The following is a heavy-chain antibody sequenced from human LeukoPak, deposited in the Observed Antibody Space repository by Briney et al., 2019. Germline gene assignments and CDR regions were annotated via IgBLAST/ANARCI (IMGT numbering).Heavy chain of an antibody. CDR3: TRGARGHQLDN. J-gene: IGHJ4*02. CDR1: GGSFIGYY. D-gene: IGHD6-13*01. CDR2: INQSGST. V-gene: IGHV4-34*01. Sequence: PSETLSLTCAVYGGSFIGYYRSWIRQPPGMGLEWIGEINQSGSTNYNPSLKSRVTISVDTSKNQFSLKLSSVTAADTAVYDCTRGARGHQLDNWGQGTLVTVSS.